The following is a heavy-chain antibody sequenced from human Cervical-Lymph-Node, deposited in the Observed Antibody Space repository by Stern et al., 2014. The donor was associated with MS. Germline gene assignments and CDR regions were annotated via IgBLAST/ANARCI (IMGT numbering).Heavy chain of an antibody. CDR1: GYTFTDHY. D-gene: IGHD2-2*01. J-gene: IGHJ4*02. CDR2: IYPDSGDT. CDR3: ARMGDCSGTTCYFDY. Sequence: QVQLVQSGPEVKKPGASVKVSCKASGYTFTDHYIHWVRQAPGQGLEWMGRIYPDSGDTNYAQKFQGRVTMTGETSISTAYMELTSRKADDTAVYYCARMGDCSGTTCYFDYWGQGTLVTVSS. V-gene: IGHV1-2*06.